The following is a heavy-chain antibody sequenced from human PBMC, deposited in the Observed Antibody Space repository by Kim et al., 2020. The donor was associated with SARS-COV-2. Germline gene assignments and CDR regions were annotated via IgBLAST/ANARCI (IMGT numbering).Heavy chain of an antibody. CDR2: ISYDGSNK. CDR3: AKGIVVVPAPPPRDA. Sequence: GGSLRLSCAASGFTFSSYGMHWVRQAPGKGLEWVAVISYDGSNKYYADSVKGRFTISRDNSKNTLYLQMNSLRAEDTAVYYCAKGIVVVPAPPPRDAWG. CDR1: GFTFSSYG. J-gene: IGHJ5*01. D-gene: IGHD2-2*01. V-gene: IGHV3-30*18.